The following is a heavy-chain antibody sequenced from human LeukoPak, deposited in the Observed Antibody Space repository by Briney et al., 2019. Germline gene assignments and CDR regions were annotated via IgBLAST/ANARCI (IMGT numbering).Heavy chain of an antibody. CDR1: GFTFSDYY. J-gene: IGHJ4*02. CDR2: ISSSSDYT. V-gene: IGHV3-11*05. Sequence: GGSLRLSCAASGFTFSDYYMTWIRQAPGKGLECVSYISSSSDYTNYPDSVKGRFTISRDNAENSLYLQMNSLRAEDTALYYCARVKVGTTNRFDYWGQGTLVTVSS. D-gene: IGHD1-26*01. CDR3: ARVKVGTTNRFDY.